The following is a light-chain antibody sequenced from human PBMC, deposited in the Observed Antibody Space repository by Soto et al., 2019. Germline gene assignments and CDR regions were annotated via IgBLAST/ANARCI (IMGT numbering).Light chain of an antibody. CDR3: QQSYNFPQT. Sequence: DIQMTHSPSSLSASVGDRGTLTCRTRQGVNDYLNWYQMKPGEAPKLLIYAASCLQSGIPSSFSGSAYGTEFTLTITSLQPEDFATYYCQQSYNFPQTFGQGTKVDIK. J-gene: IGKJ3*01. V-gene: IGKV1-39*01. CDR2: AAS. CDR1: QGVNDY.